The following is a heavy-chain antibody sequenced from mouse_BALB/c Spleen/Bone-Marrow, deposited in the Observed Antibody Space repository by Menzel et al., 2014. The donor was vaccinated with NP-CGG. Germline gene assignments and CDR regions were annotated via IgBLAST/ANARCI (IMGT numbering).Heavy chain of an antibody. J-gene: IGHJ4*01. D-gene: IGHD2-4*01. CDR1: GFNIKDTY. CDR2: IDPANGNT. V-gene: IGHV14-3*02. CDR3: AGFGITKEEGYYYAMDY. Sequence: VQLKESGAELVKPGASVKLSCTASGFNIKDTYMHWVKQRPGQGLEWIGRIDPANGNTKYDPKFQGKATITADTSSNTAYLQLSSLTSEDTAVYYCAGFGITKEEGYYYAMDYWGQGTSVTVSS.